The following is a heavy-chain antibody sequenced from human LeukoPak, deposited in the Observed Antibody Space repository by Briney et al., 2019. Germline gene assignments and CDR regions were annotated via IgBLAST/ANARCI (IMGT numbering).Heavy chain of an antibody. CDR2: IYTVSIT. V-gene: IGHV3-53*04. D-gene: IGHD2-15*01. CDR1: GFTFSSNY. J-gene: IGHJ3*02. Sequence: PGGSLRLSCAASGFTFSSNYMSWVRQAPGKGLEWVSIIYTVSITYFAASVKGLFTISIYNYKNTLYLQMTSLRAEDTAVYYCARVVGASAFDIWGQGTMVTVSS. CDR3: ARVVGASAFDI.